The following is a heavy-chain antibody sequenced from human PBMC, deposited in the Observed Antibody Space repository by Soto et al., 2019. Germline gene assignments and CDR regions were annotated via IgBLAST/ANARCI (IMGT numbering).Heavy chain of an antibody. CDR3: ARASVGRAVAGFDY. CDR1: GGSVSSGSYY. V-gene: IGHV4-61*01. J-gene: IGHJ4*02. Sequence: PSETLSLTCTVSGGSVSSGSYYWSWIRQPPGKGLEWIGYIYYSGSTNYNPSLKSRVTISVDTSKNQFSLKLSSVTAADTAVYYCARASVGRAVAGFDYWGQGALVTVS. CDR2: IYYSGST. D-gene: IGHD6-19*01.